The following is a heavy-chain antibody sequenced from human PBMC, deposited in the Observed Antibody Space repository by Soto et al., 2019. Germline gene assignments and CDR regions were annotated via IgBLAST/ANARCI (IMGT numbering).Heavy chain of an antibody. CDR1: GGSLTSYY. V-gene: IGHV4-59*01. J-gene: IGHJ5*02. CDR2: IYYTGST. D-gene: IGHD5-12*01. Sequence: QVQLQESGPGVVKPSETLSLTCSVSGGSLTSYYWSWIRQPPGKGLEWIGYIYYTGSTKYNPSLKSRVTISVDTSKNQFSLKLTSVTAADTAVYYCARGGPESDAWGQGTLVTASS. CDR3: ARGGPESDA.